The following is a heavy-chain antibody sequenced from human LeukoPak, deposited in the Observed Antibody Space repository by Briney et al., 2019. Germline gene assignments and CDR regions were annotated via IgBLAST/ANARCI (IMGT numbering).Heavy chain of an antibody. Sequence: SETLSLTCTVSGASIISGNYFWGWVRQPPGKRVEWFGSWHHSGITDYSPFLKSRVTTVADTSKNQFSLKLASVAAADSAVYFCARQYEFCGQGTLVTVSS. CDR2: WHHSGIT. CDR1: GASIISGNYF. D-gene: IGHD3-10*01. V-gene: IGHV4-39*01. CDR3: ARQYEF. J-gene: IGHJ4*02.